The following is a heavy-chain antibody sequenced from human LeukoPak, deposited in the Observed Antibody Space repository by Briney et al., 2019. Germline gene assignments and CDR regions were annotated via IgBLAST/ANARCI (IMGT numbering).Heavy chain of an antibody. CDR3: ARAAIFGVAANWFDP. Sequence: ASVKVSCKASGYTFTGYYMHWVRQAPGQGLEWMGWINPNSGGTNYAQKFQGRVTMTRDTSISTAYMELSRLRSDDTAVYYCARAAIFGVAANWFDPWGQGTLVTVSS. V-gene: IGHV1-2*02. CDR2: INPNSGGT. D-gene: IGHD3-3*01. J-gene: IGHJ5*02. CDR1: GYTFTGYY.